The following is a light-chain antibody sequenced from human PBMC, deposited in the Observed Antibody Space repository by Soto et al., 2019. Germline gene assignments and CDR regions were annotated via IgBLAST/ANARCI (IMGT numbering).Light chain of an antibody. CDR1: QRLSNHY. CDR3: QQYERPPFA. CDR2: DAS. V-gene: IGKV3-20*01. Sequence: IVFTQSPGTFSLFPWYRATLWFSSSQRLSNHYLAWFQHKPGQAARLLIYDASSRAAGVPDRVTGGGSGTDFTLTNSGLEPDDFALYFCQQYERPPFAFGQGTKVDNK. J-gene: IGKJ2*01.